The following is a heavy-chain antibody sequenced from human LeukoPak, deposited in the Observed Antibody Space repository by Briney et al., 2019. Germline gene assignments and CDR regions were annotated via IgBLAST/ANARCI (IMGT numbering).Heavy chain of an antibody. Sequence: ASVKVSCKASGYTFTGYYMHWVRQAPGQGLEWMGWINPNSGGTNYAQKFQGRVTMTRDTSISTAYMELSRLRSDDTAVYYCAKIPYYYDSSGYDDWGQGTLVSVSS. CDR3: AKIPYYYDSSGYDD. CDR2: INPNSGGT. CDR1: GYTFTGYY. V-gene: IGHV1-2*02. D-gene: IGHD3-22*01. J-gene: IGHJ4*02.